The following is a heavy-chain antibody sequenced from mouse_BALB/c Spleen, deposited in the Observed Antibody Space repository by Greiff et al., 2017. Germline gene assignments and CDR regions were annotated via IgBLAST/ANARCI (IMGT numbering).Heavy chain of an antibody. CDR2: IDPENGNT. CDR1: GFNIKDYY. CDR3: AAREYYDMDY. Sequence: VQFQQSGAEFVRPEASVKLSCTASGFNIKDYYMHWVKQRPEQGLEWIGWIDPENGNTIYDPKFQGKASITADTSTNTAYLQLSSLTSEDTAVYYCAAREYYDMDYWGQGTTGTVYS. V-gene: IGHV14-1*02. J-gene: IGHJ4*01.